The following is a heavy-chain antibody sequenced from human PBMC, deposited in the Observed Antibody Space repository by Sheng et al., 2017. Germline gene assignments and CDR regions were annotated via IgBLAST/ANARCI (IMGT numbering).Heavy chain of an antibody. CDR1: GFTFSSYE. CDR2: ISTSGSDI. Sequence: EVQLVESGGGLVQPGGSLRLSCAASGFTFSSYEMNWVRQAPGKGLEWVSYISTSGSDIKYADSVKGRFTISRDNTKNSLYLQMNSLRAEDTAVYYCAREGVVVPEGYYYYLDVWGQGTTVTVSS. V-gene: IGHV3-48*03. J-gene: IGHJ6*03. D-gene: IGHD2-2*01. CDR3: AREGVVVPEGYYYYLDV.